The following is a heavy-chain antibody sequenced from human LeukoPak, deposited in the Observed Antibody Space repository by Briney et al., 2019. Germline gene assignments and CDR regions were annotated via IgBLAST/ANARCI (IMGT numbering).Heavy chain of an antibody. Sequence: GGSLRLSCGASGFTFSSYGMHWVRQAPGKGLEWVAFIRYDGSKKSHADSVKGRFTISRDNSKNTAYLQMNSLKTEDTAVYYCTIQYGDHNYYYYYMDVWGKGTTVTVSS. CDR1: GFTFSSYG. J-gene: IGHJ6*03. CDR2: IRYDGSKK. V-gene: IGHV3-30*02. CDR3: TIQYGDHNYYYYYMDV. D-gene: IGHD4-17*01.